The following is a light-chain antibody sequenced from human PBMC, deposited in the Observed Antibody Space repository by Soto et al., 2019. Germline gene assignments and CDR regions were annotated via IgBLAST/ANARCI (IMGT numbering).Light chain of an antibody. V-gene: IGKV1-5*03. J-gene: IGKJ1*01. CDR1: QTISSW. Sequence: DIQMNQSRSTLSAYVGDRVTITCRASQTISSWLAWYQQKPGKAPKLLIYKASTLKSGVPSRFTGSGSGTEFTLTISSLQPDDFATYYCQQYNSYSWTFGQGTKVDIK. CDR3: QQYNSYSWT. CDR2: KAS.